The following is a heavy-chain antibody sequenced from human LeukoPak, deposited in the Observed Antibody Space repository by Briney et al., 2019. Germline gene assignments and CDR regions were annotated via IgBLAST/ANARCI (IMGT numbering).Heavy chain of an antibody. CDR3: AKARYSSGWDYFDY. CDR1: GFTFSSYA. Sequence: GGSLRLSCAASGFTFSSYAMSWVRQAPGKGLEWVSGISGSGGGTYYVDSVKGRFTISRDNSKDTLYLQMNSLRADDTAVYYCAKARYSSGWDYFDYWAQGTLVTVSS. J-gene: IGHJ4*02. D-gene: IGHD6-19*01. CDR2: ISGSGGGT. V-gene: IGHV3-23*01.